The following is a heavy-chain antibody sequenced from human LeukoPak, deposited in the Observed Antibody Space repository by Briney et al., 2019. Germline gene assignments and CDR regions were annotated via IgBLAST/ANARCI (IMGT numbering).Heavy chain of an antibody. Sequence: PSETLSLTCTVSGGSVGSTSYYWGWLRQSPGKGLKWIATIYYSGTTYYSPSLKSRVTISLDTSRNQVSLKLNFVTAADMAVYYCARLGDYYDSSAYFDYWGQGTLVTVSS. D-gene: IGHD3-22*01. V-gene: IGHV4-39*07. CDR3: ARLGDYYDSSAYFDY. J-gene: IGHJ4*02. CDR2: IYYSGTT. CDR1: GGSVGSTSYY.